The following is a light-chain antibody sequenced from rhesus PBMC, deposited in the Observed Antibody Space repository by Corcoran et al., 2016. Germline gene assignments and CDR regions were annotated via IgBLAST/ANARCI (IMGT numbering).Light chain of an antibody. CDR3: QQYKNSPLT. CDR1: QVINDY. CDR2: YTS. J-gene: IGKJ4*01. Sequence: DIQMTQSPSSLSASVGDRVTITCRASQVINDYLSWYQQKPGKAPNLLIYYTSNWGRGVPSRFSGGGSGTDYTLTISRLQPEDVATYYCQQYKNSPLTFDGGSKV. V-gene: IGKV1-66*01.